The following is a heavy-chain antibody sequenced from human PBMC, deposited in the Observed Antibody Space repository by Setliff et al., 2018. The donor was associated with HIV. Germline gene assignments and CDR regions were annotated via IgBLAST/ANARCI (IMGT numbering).Heavy chain of an antibody. J-gene: IGHJ4*02. Sequence: GGSLRLSCAASGFTFSGYSMHWVRQAPGKGLEWVSCISSSSSYIYYADSVKGRFTISRDNARDSLDLQMNSLRADDTGVYYCVRDTTSGWMLTEWGQGTLVTVSS. V-gene: IGHV3-21*01. CDR2: ISSSSSYI. CDR1: GFTFSGYS. CDR3: VRDTTSGWMLTE. D-gene: IGHD2-2*01.